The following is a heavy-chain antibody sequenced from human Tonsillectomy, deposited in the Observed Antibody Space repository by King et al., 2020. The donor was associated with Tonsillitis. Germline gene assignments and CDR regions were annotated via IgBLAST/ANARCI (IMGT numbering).Heavy chain of an antibody. Sequence: VQLQQWGAGLLKPSETLSLTCAVYGGSFSGYYWSWIRQPPGKGLEWIGEINHSGSTNYNPSLKSRVTVSVDTSKNQFSLKLSSVTAADTAVYYCARVGIQLWQKGPTVWFDPWGQGTLVTVSS. CDR3: ARVGIQLWQKGPTVWFDP. J-gene: IGHJ5*02. CDR1: GGSFSGYY. D-gene: IGHD5-18*01. CDR2: INHSGST. V-gene: IGHV4-34*01.